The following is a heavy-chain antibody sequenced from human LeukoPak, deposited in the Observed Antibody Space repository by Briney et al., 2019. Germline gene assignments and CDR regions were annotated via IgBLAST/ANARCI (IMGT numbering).Heavy chain of an antibody. CDR1: GYTLTELS. V-gene: IGHV1-24*01. CDR3: ATATGSIAARPGDY. J-gene: IGHJ4*02. Sequence: ASVKVSCKDSGYTLTELSMHWVRQAPGKGLEWMGGFDPEDGETIYAQKFQGRVTMTEDTSTDTAYMELSSLRSEDTDVYYCATATGSIAARPGDYWGQGTLVTVSS. CDR2: FDPEDGET. D-gene: IGHD6-6*01.